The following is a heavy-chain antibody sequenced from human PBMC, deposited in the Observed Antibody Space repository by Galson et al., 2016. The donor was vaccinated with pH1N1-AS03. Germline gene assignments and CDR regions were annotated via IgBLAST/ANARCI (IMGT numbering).Heavy chain of an antibody. CDR2: IDPRDSDT. V-gene: IGHV5-51*01. D-gene: IGHD2-15*01. Sequence: QSGAEVKKPGESLKISCKASGYDFINYWIGWVRQMPGRGLEWMGVIDPRDSDTRYSPSFQGQVTIAADKSITTAHLQWDSLKASDTGMYFRARHRQSETYSEAFDIWGQGTMVTVSS. CDR3: ARHRQSETYSEAFDI. J-gene: IGHJ3*02. CDR1: GYDFINYW.